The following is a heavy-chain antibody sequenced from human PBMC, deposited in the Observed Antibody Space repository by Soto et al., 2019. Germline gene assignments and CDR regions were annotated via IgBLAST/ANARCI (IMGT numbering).Heavy chain of an antibody. V-gene: IGHV4-59*08. CDR1: GGSISSYY. CDR3: ARLYGFSGFDY. J-gene: IGHJ4*02. CDR2: IYYSGST. D-gene: IGHD6-25*01. Sequence: SETLSLICTVSGGSISSYYWSWIRQPPGKGLEWIGYIYYSGSTNYNPSLKSRVTISVDTSKNQFSLKLSSVTAADTAVYYCARLYGFSGFDYWGQGTLVTVSS.